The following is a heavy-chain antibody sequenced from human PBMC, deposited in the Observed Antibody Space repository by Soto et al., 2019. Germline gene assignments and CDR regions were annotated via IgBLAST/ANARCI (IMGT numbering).Heavy chain of an antibody. D-gene: IGHD3-22*01. Sequence: SETLSLTCSVSGSSIGRYYWSWVRQAPGKGLEWIAYVSYSGATRYNPSLESRVTISVDTSKNQFSLRLNSVTAADTAVYYCARDGHYDSGGYYSPFDHWGPGTLVT. V-gene: IGHV4-59*01. CDR2: VSYSGAT. CDR1: GSSIGRYY. J-gene: IGHJ4*02. CDR3: ARDGHYDSGGYYSPFDH.